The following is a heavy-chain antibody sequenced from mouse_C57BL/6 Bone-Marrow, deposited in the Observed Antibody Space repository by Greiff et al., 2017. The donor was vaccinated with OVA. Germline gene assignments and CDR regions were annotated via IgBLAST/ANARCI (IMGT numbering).Heavy chain of an antibody. CDR3: AKDYYGSSYWYFDV. CDR1: GFSSTSYG. V-gene: IGHV2-2*01. D-gene: IGHD1-1*01. J-gene: IGHJ1*03. Sequence: VKLVESGPGLVQPSQRLSITCTVSGFSSTSYGVHWVRQSPGKGLEWLGVIWSGGSTDYNAAFISRLGISKDNSKSQVFFKMNSLQADDTDRYYCAKDYYGSSYWYFDVWGTGTTVTVSS. CDR2: IWSGGST.